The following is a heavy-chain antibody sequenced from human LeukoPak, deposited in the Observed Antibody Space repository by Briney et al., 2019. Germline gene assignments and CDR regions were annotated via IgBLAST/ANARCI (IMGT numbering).Heavy chain of an antibody. D-gene: IGHD2/OR15-2a*01. CDR1: GGSINSGGYY. CDR3: ARGGSIYYYYGMDV. CDR2: IYYSGST. V-gene: IGHV4-31*03. Sequence: PSETLSLTCTVSGGSINSGGYYWSWIRQHPGKGLEWIGYIYYSGSTYYNPSLKSRVTISVDTSKNQFSLKLSSVTAADTAVYYCARGGSIYYYYGMDVWGQGTTVTVSS. J-gene: IGHJ6*02.